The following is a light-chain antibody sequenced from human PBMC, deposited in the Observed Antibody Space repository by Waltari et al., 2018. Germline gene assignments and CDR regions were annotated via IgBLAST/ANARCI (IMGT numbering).Light chain of an antibody. V-gene: IGKV1-12*01. CDR2: HAS. CDR1: QDVSTW. Sequence: DIQMTQSPSSVFASVGDRVTITCRASQDVSTWLAWYQQKPGKAPNLLIYHASSSQSGVPSRFSGSGSGTDFSLTISSLQPEDFATYYCQQANTFPPTFGQGTKLEIK. CDR3: QQANTFPPT. J-gene: IGKJ2*01.